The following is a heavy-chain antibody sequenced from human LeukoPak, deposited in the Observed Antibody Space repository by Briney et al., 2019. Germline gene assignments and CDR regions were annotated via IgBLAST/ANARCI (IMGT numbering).Heavy chain of an antibody. Sequence: SETLTLTCTVSGASISSYYWSWIRQPPGKGLEWIGYIYYSGSTNYNPSLKSRVTISVDTSKSQFSLRLSSVTAADTAIYYCATSCGNSYGCYFDYWGQGTLVTVSS. CDR2: IYYSGST. J-gene: IGHJ4*02. V-gene: IGHV4-59*08. D-gene: IGHD5-18*01. CDR1: GASISSYY. CDR3: ATSCGNSYGCYFDY.